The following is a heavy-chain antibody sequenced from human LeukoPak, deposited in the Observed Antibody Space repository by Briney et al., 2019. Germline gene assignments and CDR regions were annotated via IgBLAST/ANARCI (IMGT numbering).Heavy chain of an antibody. CDR3: ARGGVPGGFYGSFDY. J-gene: IGHJ4*02. V-gene: IGHV4-59*01. CDR2: IYYSGST. CDR1: GGSISTYY. Sequence: SETLSLTCTVPGGSISTYYWSWMRQPPGRGLEWIGYIYYSGSTNHNPSLQSRVTISVDTSKNQFSLKLNSVTAADTAVCYCARGGVPGGFYGSFDYWGQGTLVSVSS. D-gene: IGHD3-3*01.